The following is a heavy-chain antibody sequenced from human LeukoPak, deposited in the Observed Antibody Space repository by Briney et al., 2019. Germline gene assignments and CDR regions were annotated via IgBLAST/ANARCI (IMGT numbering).Heavy chain of an antibody. CDR2: ISGSGGST. CDR1: GFTFSSYA. Sequence: PGGSLRLSCAASGFTFSSYAMSWVRQAPGKGLEWVSAISGSGGSTYYADSVKGRFTISRDNSKNTLYLQMNSLRAEDTAVYYCAKDSVRFLEWLMRNYMDVWGKGTTVTVSS. CDR3: AKDSVRFLEWLMRNYMDV. V-gene: IGHV3-23*01. J-gene: IGHJ6*03. D-gene: IGHD3-3*01.